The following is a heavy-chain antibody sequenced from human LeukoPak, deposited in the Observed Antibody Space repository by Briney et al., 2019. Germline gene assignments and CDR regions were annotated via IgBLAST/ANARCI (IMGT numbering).Heavy chain of an antibody. CDR2: IYWDDDK. CDR1: GGSISSGDYY. V-gene: IGHV2-5*08. CDR3: AHSSQYYGSGRYFDY. Sequence: QTLSLTCTVSGGSISSGDYYWSWIRQPPGKGLEWLALIYWDDDKRYSPSLKSRLAITKDTSKNQVVLTMTNMDPVDTATYYCAHSSQYYGSGRYFDYWGQGTLVTVSS. J-gene: IGHJ4*02. D-gene: IGHD3-10*01.